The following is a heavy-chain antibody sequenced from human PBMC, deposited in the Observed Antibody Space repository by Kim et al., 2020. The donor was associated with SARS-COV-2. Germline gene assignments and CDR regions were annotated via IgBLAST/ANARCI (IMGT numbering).Heavy chain of an antibody. V-gene: IGHV1-3*01. CDR2: NGNT. D-gene: IGHD3-10*02. CDR3: ARDMFVDY. Sequence: NGNTKSSQKFQGRVTITRDTSASTAYMELSSLRSEDTAVYYCARDMFVDYWGQGTLVTVSS. J-gene: IGHJ4*02.